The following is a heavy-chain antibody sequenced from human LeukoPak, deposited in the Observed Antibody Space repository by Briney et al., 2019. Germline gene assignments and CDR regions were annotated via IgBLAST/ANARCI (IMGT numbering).Heavy chain of an antibody. J-gene: IGHJ5*02. V-gene: IGHV4-61*01. CDR2: IYYSGST. Sequence: SETLSLTCTVSGGSVSSGSYYWSWIRQPPGKGLEWIGYIYYSGSTNYNPSLKSRVTISVDTSKNQFSLKLSSVTAAGTAVYYCAGDYDILTGYLSWGQGTLVTVSS. CDR1: GGSVSSGSYY. D-gene: IGHD3-9*01. CDR3: AGDYDILTGYLS.